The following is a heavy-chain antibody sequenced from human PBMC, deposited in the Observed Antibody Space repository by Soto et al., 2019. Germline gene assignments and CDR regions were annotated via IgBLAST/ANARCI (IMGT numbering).Heavy chain of an antibody. CDR1: GCSISTYY. J-gene: IGHJ5*02. D-gene: IGHD1-26*01. CDR2: IYYSGTT. V-gene: IGHV4-59*01. CDR3: ARGKYSGSYYDWFDP. Sequence: PSETLSLTCAFSGCSISTYYWSWIRQPPGKGLEWIGYIYYSGTTNYNPSLKSRVTISVDTSKNQFSLKLSSVTAADTAVYYCARGKYSGSYYDWFDPWGQGTLVTVSS.